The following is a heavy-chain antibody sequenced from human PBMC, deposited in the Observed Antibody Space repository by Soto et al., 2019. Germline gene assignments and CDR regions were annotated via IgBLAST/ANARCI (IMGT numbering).Heavy chain of an antibody. J-gene: IGHJ6*02. V-gene: IGHV3-33*01. CDR1: GFTFSSYG. Sequence: GGSLRLSCAASGFTFSSYGMHWVRQAPGKGLEWVAVIWYDGSNKYYADSVKGRFTISRDNSKNTLYLQMNSLRAEDTAVYYCARGQPDYTPSGYYYGMDVWGQGTTVTVSS. CDR3: ARGQPDYTPSGYYYGMDV. CDR2: IWYDGSNK. D-gene: IGHD3-3*01.